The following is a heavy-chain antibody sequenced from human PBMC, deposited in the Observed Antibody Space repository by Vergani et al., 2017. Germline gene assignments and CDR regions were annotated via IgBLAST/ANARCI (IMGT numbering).Heavy chain of an antibody. V-gene: IGHV3-33*01. Sequence: QVQLVESGGGVVQPGRSLRLSCTSSGFTFSTYAMHWVRQAPGKGLEWVAIIYYDGSKKYYADSVKGRFTISRDNSRNTLDLLMSSLRAEDTAIYYCVRERSYCGSTNCRNPSYVYYYHMDVWGEGTTVTVSS. CDR1: GFTFSTYA. CDR3: VRERSYCGSTNCRNPSYVYYYHMDV. D-gene: IGHD2-21*01. CDR2: IYYDGSKK. J-gene: IGHJ6*03.